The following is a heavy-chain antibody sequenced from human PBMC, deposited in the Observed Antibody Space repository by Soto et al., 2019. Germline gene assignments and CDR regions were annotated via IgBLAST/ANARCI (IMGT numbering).Heavy chain of an antibody. CDR1: GGPISGSSYY. D-gene: IGHD2-2*02. CDR3: ERQFCTSSVCYTYFDY. V-gene: IGHV4-39*01. Sequence: HLQLQESGPGLVKPSETLSLTCTVSGGPISGSSYYWGWVRQPPGKGLEWIGSIYYSGSTYYNPSLKSRVTISVDTSKNQFSLKLSSVTAADTAVYFCERQFCTSSVCYTYFDYWGQGILVTVSS. J-gene: IGHJ4*02. CDR2: IYYSGST.